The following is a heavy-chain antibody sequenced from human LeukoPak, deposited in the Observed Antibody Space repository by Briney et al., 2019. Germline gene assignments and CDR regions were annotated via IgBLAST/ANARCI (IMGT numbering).Heavy chain of an antibody. CDR2: IIPIFGTA. CDR1: GGTFSSYA. D-gene: IGHD3-10*01. V-gene: IGHV1-69*13. CDR3: ARRSTSGSYYMGNDYYDYGMDV. J-gene: IGHJ6*04. Sequence: ASVTVSCKASGGTFSSYAMSWVRQAPGQGLEWMGGIIPIFGTANYAQKFQGRVTITADESTSTAYMELSSLRSEDTAVYYCARRSTSGSYYMGNDYYDYGMDVGGKGTTVTVSS.